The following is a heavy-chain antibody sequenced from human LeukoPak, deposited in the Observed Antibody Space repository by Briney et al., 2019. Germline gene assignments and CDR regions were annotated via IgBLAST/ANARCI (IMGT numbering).Heavy chain of an antibody. CDR1: GYTFTGYY. J-gene: IGHJ2*01. CDR2: INPNSGGT. V-gene: IGHV1-2*02. D-gene: IGHD6-19*01. CDR3: ARGLSIAVAGTLQLNYWYFDL. Sequence: ASVKVSCKASGYTFTGYYMHWVRQAPGQGLEWMGWINPNSGGTNYAQKFQGRVTMTRDTSISTAYMELSRLRSDDTAVYYCARGLSIAVAGTLQLNYWYFDLWGRGTLVTVSS.